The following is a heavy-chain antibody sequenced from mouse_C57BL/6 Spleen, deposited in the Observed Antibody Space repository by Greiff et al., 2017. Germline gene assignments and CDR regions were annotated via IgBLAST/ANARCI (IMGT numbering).Heavy chain of an antibody. J-gene: IGHJ2*01. V-gene: IGHV1-22*01. CDR3: VTTVGFDY. D-gene: IGHD1-1*01. CDR2: INPNNGGT. Sequence: VQLKESGPELVKPGASVKMSCKASGYTFTDYNMHWVKQSHGKSLEWIGYINPNNGGTSYNQKFKGKATLTVNKSSSTAYMELRSLTSEDSAVYYCVTTVGFDYWGQGTTLTVSS. CDR1: GYTFTDYN.